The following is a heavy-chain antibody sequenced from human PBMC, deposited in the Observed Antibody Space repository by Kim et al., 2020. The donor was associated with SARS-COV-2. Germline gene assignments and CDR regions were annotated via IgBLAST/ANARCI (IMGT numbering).Heavy chain of an antibody. CDR2: ISGSGGST. D-gene: IGHD1-26*01. V-gene: IGHV3-23*01. CDR3: AKGVVKVGATRGADY. Sequence: GGSLRLSCAASGFTFSSYAMSWVRQAPGKGLEWVSAISGSGGSTYYADSVKGRFTISRDNSKNTLYLQMNSLRAEDTAVYYCAKGVVKVGATRGADYWGQGTLVTVSS. CDR1: GFTFSSYA. J-gene: IGHJ4*02.